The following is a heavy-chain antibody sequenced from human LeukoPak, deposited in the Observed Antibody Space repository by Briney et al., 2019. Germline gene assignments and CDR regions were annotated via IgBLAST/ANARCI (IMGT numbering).Heavy chain of an antibody. V-gene: IGHV3-30-3*01. J-gene: IGHJ4*02. D-gene: IGHD2/OR15-2a*01. CDR1: GFTFSSYA. Sequence: GRSLRLSCAASGFTFSSYAMHWVRQAPGKGLEWVAVISYDGGNKYYADSVKGRFTISRDNSKNTLYLQMNSLRAEDTAVYYCARDLFRANDYWGQGTLVTVSS. CDR2: ISYDGGNK. CDR3: ARDLFRANDY.